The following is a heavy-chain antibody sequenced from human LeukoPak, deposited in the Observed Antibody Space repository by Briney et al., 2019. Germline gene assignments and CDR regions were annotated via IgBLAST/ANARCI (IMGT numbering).Heavy chain of an antibody. J-gene: IGHJ5*02. CDR1: GFTFSSYA. V-gene: IGHV3-23*01. CDR3: AKCPRDVTPHNWFDP. CDR2: ISGSGGSA. D-gene: IGHD2/OR15-2a*01. Sequence: PGGSLRLSCAASGFTFSSYAMSWVRQAPGKGLEWVSAISGSGGSAYYADSVKGRFTISRDNSKNTLYLQMNSLGAEDTAVYYCAKCPRDVTPHNWFDPWGQGTLVTVSS.